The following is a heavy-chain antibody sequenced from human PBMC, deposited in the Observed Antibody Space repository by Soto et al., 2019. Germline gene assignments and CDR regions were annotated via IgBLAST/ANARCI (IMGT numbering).Heavy chain of an antibody. CDR2: IIPILGIA. D-gene: IGHD2-15*01. Sequence: QVQLVQSGAEVKKPGSSVKVSCKASGGTFSSYTISWVRQAPGQGLEWMGRIIPILGIANYAQKFQGRVTITADKSTSTAYMELSSLRSEDRAVYYCARTYCSGGSCSGQTSYYYGMDVWGQGTTVTVSS. V-gene: IGHV1-69*02. CDR3: ARTYCSGGSCSGQTSYYYGMDV. CDR1: GGTFSSYT. J-gene: IGHJ6*02.